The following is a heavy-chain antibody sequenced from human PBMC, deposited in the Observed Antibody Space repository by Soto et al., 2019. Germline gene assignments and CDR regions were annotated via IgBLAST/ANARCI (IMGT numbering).Heavy chain of an antibody. J-gene: IGHJ4*02. CDR1: GFSFSSYS. V-gene: IGHV3-48*01. CDR3: VRDEYKVPAGQHMVHLDY. Sequence: EVQLVESGGGLVQPGGSLRLSCVASGFSFSSYSMNWVRQAPGKGLEWLSYIDSRSSPTYYADSVKGRFTISRDNAKNSVFLEMNILRAVDRVVYYCVRDEYKVPAGQHMVHLDYWGPGTLVTVSS. D-gene: IGHD6-13*01. CDR2: IDSRSSPT.